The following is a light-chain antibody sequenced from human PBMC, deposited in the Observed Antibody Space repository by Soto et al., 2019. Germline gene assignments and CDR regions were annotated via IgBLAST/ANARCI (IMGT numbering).Light chain of an antibody. Sequence: EIVLTQSPATQSLSPGERATLSCRASQSVGSYLGWYQQKPGQAPRLLIYDASNRATGIPPRFSGSGSGTDFTLTVSSLEPEDFAVYYCQQRSNWPRALTFGGGTKVDIK. V-gene: IGKV3-11*01. J-gene: IGKJ4*01. CDR1: QSVGSY. CDR2: DAS. CDR3: QQRSNWPRALT.